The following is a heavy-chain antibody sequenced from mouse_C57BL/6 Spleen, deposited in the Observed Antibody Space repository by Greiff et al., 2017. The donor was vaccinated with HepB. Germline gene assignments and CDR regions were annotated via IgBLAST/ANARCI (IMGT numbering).Heavy chain of an antibody. CDR3: ARDIYGSSYDY. CDR2: ISDGGSYT. J-gene: IGHJ2*01. Sequence: EVKVVESGGGLVKPGGSLKLSCAASGFTFSSYAMSWVRQTPEKRLEWVATISDGGSYTYYPDNVKGRFTISRDNAKNNLYLQMSHLKSEDTAMYYCARDIYGSSYDYWGQGTTLTVSS. CDR1: GFTFSSYA. D-gene: IGHD1-1*01. V-gene: IGHV5-4*01.